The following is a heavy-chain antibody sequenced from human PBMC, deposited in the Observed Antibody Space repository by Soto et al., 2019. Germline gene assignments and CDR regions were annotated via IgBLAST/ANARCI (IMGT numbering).Heavy chain of an antibody. D-gene: IGHD6-13*01. CDR3: ARVGAADYFYSSYMDV. V-gene: IGHV3-30*04. CDR2: ISYDGSNK. CDR1: GFTFSSYA. Sequence: GGSLRLSCAASGFTFSSYAMHWVRQAPGKGLEWVAVISYDGSNKYYADSVKGRLTISRDHSKNTLYLQMNSLRAEDTAVYYWARVGAADYFYSSYMDVLAKGATDTVTS. J-gene: IGHJ6*03.